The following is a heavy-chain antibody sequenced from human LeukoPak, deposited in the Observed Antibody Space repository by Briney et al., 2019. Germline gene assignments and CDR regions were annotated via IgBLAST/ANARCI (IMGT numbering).Heavy chain of an antibody. CDR1: GYTFTGYY. J-gene: IGHJ6*03. Sequence: VASVKVSCKASGYTFTGYYMHWVRQAPGQGLEWKGWINPNSGGTNYAQKFQGRVTMTRDTSISTAYMELSRLRSDDTAVYYCARVRRLGYCSSTSCFPHYMDVWGKGTTVTVSS. D-gene: IGHD2-2*01. CDR2: INPNSGGT. CDR3: ARVRRLGYCSSTSCFPHYMDV. V-gene: IGHV1-2*02.